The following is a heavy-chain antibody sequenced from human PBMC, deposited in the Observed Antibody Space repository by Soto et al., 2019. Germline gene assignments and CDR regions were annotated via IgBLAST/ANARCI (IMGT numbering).Heavy chain of an antibody. CDR2: VSHDGRNT. Sequence: VQLAESGGGVVQPGRSLRLSCAASGFTFSDYAMHWVRQAPGKGLEWVAVVSHDGRNTHYADSVKGRFTISRDSSKNKVSLEMTSLRAEDTAGYYCAKGGRQWLVTSDFNYWGQGALVTVSS. V-gene: IGHV3-30*18. CDR3: AKGGRQWLVTSDFNY. CDR1: GFTFSDYA. J-gene: IGHJ4*02. D-gene: IGHD6-19*01.